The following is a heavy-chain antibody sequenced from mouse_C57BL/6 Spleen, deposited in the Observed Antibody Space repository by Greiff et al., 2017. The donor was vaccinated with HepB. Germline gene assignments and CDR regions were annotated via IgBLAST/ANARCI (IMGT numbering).Heavy chain of an antibody. V-gene: IGHV5-17*01. Sequence: EVQVVESGGGLVKPGGSLTLSCAASGFTFSDYGMHWVRQAPEKGLEWVAYISSGSSTIYYADTVKGRFTISRDNAKNTLFLQMTSLRSEDTAMYYCTRLGDVWGTGTTVTVSS. J-gene: IGHJ1*03. CDR3: TRLGDV. CDR1: GFTFSDYG. CDR2: ISSGSSTI.